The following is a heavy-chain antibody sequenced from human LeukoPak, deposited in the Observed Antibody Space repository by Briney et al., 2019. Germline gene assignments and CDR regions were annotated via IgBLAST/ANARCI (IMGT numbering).Heavy chain of an antibody. CDR3: ARGPARYCSSTSCQNWFDP. D-gene: IGHD2-2*01. V-gene: IGHV1-8*01. CDR2: MNPNSGNT. Sequence: AASVTVSCKASGYTFTSYDINWVRQATGQGLEWMGWMNPNSGNTGYAQKFQGRVTMTRNTSISTAYMELSSLRSEDTAVYYCARGPARYCSSTSCQNWFDPWGQGTLVTVSS. CDR1: GYTFTSYD. J-gene: IGHJ5*02.